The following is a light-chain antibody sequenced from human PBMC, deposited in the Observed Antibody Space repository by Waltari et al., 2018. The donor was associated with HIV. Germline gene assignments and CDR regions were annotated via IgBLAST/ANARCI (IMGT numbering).Light chain of an antibody. CDR2: TNI. CDR3: AVWDDSLRSVL. CDR1: SSNIGSNP. V-gene: IGLV1-44*01. Sequence: QSVLTQPPSASGTPGQRVNISCSGGSSNIGSNPVNWYRQFPGEAPKLLIYTNIQRPSGVPERFSCSKSGNSASLAISGLQSEDEADFYCAVWDDSLRSVLFGGGTRLTVL. J-gene: IGLJ3*02.